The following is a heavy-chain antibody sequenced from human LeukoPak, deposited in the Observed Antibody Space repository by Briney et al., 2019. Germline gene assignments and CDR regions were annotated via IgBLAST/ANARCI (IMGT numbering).Heavy chain of an antibody. V-gene: IGHV3-48*03. CDR3: ASSTGGVVASYYFDY. CDR2: ISSSGSTI. D-gene: IGHD2-15*01. CDR1: GSTFSSYE. Sequence: PGGSLRLSCAASGSTFSSYEMNRVRQAPGKGLEWVSYISSSGSTIYYADSVKGRFTISRDNAKNSLYLQMNSLRAEDTAVYYCASSTGGVVASYYFDYWGQGTLVTVSS. J-gene: IGHJ4*02.